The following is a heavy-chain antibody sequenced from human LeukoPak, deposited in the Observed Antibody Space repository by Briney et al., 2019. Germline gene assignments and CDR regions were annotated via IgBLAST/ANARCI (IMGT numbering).Heavy chain of an antibody. D-gene: IGHD2-15*01. CDR3: GRGGSSGVDY. CDR2: IRTDNGDT. CDR1: GYRFTDNA. Sequence: ASVTVSCTTSGYRFTDNALHWVRQAPEQRLEWMGWIRTDNGDTKYSQKFEGRVTLTRDTSASTVYVELKSLRSEDTAVYYCGRGGSSGVDYWGQGTLVTVSS. J-gene: IGHJ4*02. V-gene: IGHV1-3*04.